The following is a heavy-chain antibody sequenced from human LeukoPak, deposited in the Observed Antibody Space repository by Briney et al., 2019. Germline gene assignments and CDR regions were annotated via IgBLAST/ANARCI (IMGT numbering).Heavy chain of an antibody. CDR2: MNPNSGNT. CDR3: ARRVRDYGGSYYFDY. V-gene: IGHV1-8*03. D-gene: IGHD4-23*01. J-gene: IGHJ4*02. CDR1: GYTFTSYD. Sequence: ASVKVSCKSSGYTFTSYDINWVRQATGQGLEWMGWMNPNSGNTGYAQKFQGRVTITRNTSISTAYMELSSLRSEDTAVYYCARRVRDYGGSYYFDYWGQGTLVTVSS.